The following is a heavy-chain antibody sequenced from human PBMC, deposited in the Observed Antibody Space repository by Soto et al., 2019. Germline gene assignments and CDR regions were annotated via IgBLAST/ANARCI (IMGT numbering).Heavy chain of an antibody. CDR1: GYPFTHYY. Sequence: ASVKFSCKASGYPFTHYYIHWVRQAPGQGLEWMGWINPTSGDTKYAQKFQGRVTMTRDTSIRTAYMVLTRLTSDDTALYYCARDREFVVVDGKDAFDTWGQRTMVTV. V-gene: IGHV1-2*02. J-gene: IGHJ3*02. D-gene: IGHD2-2*01. CDR2: INPTSGDT. CDR3: ARDREFVVVDGKDAFDT.